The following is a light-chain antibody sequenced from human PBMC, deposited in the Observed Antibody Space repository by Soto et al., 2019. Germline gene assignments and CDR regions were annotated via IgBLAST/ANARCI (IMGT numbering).Light chain of an antibody. CDR1: QNIGSH. CDR2: MTS. J-gene: IGKJ1*01. Sequence: DIQMTQSPPSLSASIGDRVTISCRASQNIGSHLNWYQQRPGKAPSLLIYMTSTLQSGVASRFSGGGSGTDFTLTISSLQREDSATYFCQQSYTPPYIFGLGTKAEI. V-gene: IGKV1-39*01. CDR3: QQSYTPPYI.